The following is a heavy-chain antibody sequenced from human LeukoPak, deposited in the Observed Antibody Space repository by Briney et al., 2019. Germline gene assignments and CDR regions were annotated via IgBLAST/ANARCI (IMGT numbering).Heavy chain of an antibody. CDR1: GFTVSSNY. Sequence: GGSLRLSCAASGFTVSSNYMSWVRQAPGKGLEWVSVIYSSGGTYYADSVKGRFTISRDNSKNTLYLQMNSLRAEDTAVYYCAKAPLIVVVPAARPTGYWGQGTLVTVSS. CDR2: IYSSGGT. V-gene: IGHV3-53*01. J-gene: IGHJ4*02. CDR3: AKAPLIVVVPAARPTGY. D-gene: IGHD2-2*01.